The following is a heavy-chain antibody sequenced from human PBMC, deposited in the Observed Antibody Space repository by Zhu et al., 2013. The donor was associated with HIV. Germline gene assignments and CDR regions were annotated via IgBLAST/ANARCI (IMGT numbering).Heavy chain of an antibody. Sequence: HLVQSGAEVKKPGASVKVSCKASGFTFSSSAVQWVRQARGQRLEWIGWIVALSGNTDYAQNFQKRVTITRDMSTSTAYMELSSLRSEDTAMYYCAAGRGFSAYGDFDYWGQGTLVTVSS. D-gene: IGHD5-12*01. CDR3: AAGRGFSAYGDFDY. CDR1: GFTFSSSA. CDR2: IVALSGNT. V-gene: IGHV1-58*01. J-gene: IGHJ4*02.